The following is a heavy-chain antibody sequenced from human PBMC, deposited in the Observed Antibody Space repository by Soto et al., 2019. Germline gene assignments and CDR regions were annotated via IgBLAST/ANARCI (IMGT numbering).Heavy chain of an antibody. Sequence: SETLSLTCTVSGGSISSSDSYWGWIRQPPGKGLEWIGSFSYSGTTYYIPSLRSRVAISVDTSKKQFTLKLTSVTAADTALYYCARQSRHIVVVTAIMAAFDIWGQGTKVTVSS. CDR1: GGSISSSDSY. CDR3: ARQSRHIVVVTAIMAAFDI. J-gene: IGHJ3*02. CDR2: FSYSGTT. V-gene: IGHV4-39*01. D-gene: IGHD2-21*02.